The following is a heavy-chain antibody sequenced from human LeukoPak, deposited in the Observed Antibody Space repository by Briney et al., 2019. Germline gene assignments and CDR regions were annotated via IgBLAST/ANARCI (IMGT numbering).Heavy chain of an antibody. CDR3: AKDSTLYGDYVGPFDY. D-gene: IGHD4-17*01. V-gene: IGHV3-30*18. J-gene: IGHJ4*02. Sequence: GRSLRLSCAASGFTFSSYGMHWVRQAPGKGLEWVAVISYDGSNKYYADSVKGRFTISRDNSKNTLYLQMNSLRAEDTAVYYCAKDSTLYGDYVGPFDYWGQGTLVTVSS. CDR2: ISYDGSNK. CDR1: GFTFSSYG.